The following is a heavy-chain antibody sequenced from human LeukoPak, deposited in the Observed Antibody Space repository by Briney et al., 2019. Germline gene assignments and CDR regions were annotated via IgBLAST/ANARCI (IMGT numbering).Heavy chain of an antibody. J-gene: IGHJ4*02. CDR3: ARVTSTTGTD. Sequence: PSETLSLTCTVSGGSIRSSYYYWGWIRQPPGKGLEWIGSIYDSGSTYYNPSLKSRVTISVDTSKNQFSLKLSSVTAAGTAAYYCARVTSTTGTDWGQGTLVTVSS. V-gene: IGHV4-39*07. D-gene: IGHD1-1*01. CDR2: IYDSGST. CDR1: GGSIRSSYYY.